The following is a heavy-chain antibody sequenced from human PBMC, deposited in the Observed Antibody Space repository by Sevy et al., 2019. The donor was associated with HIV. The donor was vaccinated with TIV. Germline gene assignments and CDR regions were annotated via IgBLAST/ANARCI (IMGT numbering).Heavy chain of an antibody. J-gene: IGHJ5*02. CDR2: IYYSGST. CDR3: ASTSAAAGTGNWFDP. D-gene: IGHD6-13*01. V-gene: IGHV4-59*01. Sequence: SETLSITCTVSGGSISSYYWSWIRQPPGKGLEWIGYIYYSGSTNYNPSLKSRVTISVDTSKNQFSLKLSSVTAADTAVYYCASTSAAAGTGNWFDPWGQGTLVTVSS. CDR1: GGSISSYY.